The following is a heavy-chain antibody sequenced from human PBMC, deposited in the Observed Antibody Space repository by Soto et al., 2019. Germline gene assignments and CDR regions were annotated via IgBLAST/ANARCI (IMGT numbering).Heavy chain of an antibody. D-gene: IGHD4-17*01. CDR1: GDSISSGYH. V-gene: IGHV4-38-2*02. CDR2: IFHTGTT. J-gene: IGHJ2*01. CDR3: ARDPTASAVTNPYYYFDV. Sequence: SATLSLTCTVSGDSISSGYHWAWIRQPPGMRLEWVASIFHTGTTYYNPSLTSRVTISVDTSKNQFSLKLSSVTAADTAVYYCARDPTASAVTNPYYYFDVWGRGTLVTVSS.